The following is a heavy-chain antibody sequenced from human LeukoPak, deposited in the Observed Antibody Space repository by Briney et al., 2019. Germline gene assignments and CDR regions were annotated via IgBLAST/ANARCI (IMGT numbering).Heavy chain of an antibody. CDR2: TNWNGGST. Sequence: GGSLRLSCAASGFTFDDYGMSWVRQAPGRGLEWVSGTNWNGGSTGYADSVKGRFTISRDNAKNSLYLQMNSLRAEDTALYYCARGGWLRSNPPMDVWGKGTAVTVSS. CDR1: GFTFDDYG. V-gene: IGHV3-20*04. CDR3: ARGGWLRSNPPMDV. J-gene: IGHJ6*04. D-gene: IGHD5-12*01.